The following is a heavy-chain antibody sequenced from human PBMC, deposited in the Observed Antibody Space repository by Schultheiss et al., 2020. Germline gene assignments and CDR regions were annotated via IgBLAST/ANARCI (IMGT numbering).Heavy chain of an antibody. J-gene: IGHJ6*02. D-gene: IGHD6-19*01. Sequence: GESLKISCAASGFTFSSYAMSWVRQAPGKGLEWVSAISGSGGSTYYADSVKGRFTISRDNSKNTLYLQMNSLRAEDTAVYYCAKDPSSGWYYYYGMDVWGQGTTVTVSS. CDR1: GFTFSSYA. V-gene: IGHV3-23*01. CDR2: ISGSGGST. CDR3: AKDPSSGWYYYYGMDV.